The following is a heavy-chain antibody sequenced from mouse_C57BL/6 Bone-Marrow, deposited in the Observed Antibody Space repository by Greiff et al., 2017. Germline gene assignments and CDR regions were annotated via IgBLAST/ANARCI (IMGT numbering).Heavy chain of an antibody. J-gene: IGHJ3*01. V-gene: IGHV5-4*03. CDR3: ARPSYYSNCRVAWFAY. CDR1: GFTFSSYA. D-gene: IGHD2-5*01. Sequence: EVKLQESGGGLVKPGGSLKLSCAASGFTFSSYAMSWVRQTPEKRLEWVATISDGGSYTYYPDNVKGRFTISRDNAKNNLYLQMSPLKSADTAMYYCARPSYYSNCRVAWFAYWGQGTLVTVSA. CDR2: ISDGGSYT.